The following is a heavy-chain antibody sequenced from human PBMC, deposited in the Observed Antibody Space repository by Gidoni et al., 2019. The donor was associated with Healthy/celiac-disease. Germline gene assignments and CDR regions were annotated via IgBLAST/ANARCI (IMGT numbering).Heavy chain of an antibody. CDR3: AKSHYDSSGYYQEDY. J-gene: IGHJ4*02. Sequence: EVQLLESGGGLVQPGGSLRLSCAASGFTFSSYAMSWVRQAPGKGLEWVSVISGSGGSTYYADSVKGRFTISRDNSKNTLYLQMNSLRAEDTAVYYCAKSHYDSSGYYQEDYWGQGTLVTVSS. D-gene: IGHD3-22*01. CDR1: GFTFSSYA. V-gene: IGHV3-23*01. CDR2: ISGSGGST.